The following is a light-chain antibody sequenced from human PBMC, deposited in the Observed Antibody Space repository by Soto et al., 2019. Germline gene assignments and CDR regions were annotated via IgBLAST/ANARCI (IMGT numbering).Light chain of an antibody. CDR2: GAS. V-gene: IGKV1-13*02. Sequence: IQLTPSPSSLSASLPDTVCITCRASQGVGTGLAWYQQKPGEPPRLLIYGASDWPRGIPARFSGSGSGTDFTLTISSLQPEDFATYYCQQSCNRPVTFGHGTQLEIK. CDR3: QQSCNRPVT. J-gene: IGKJ2*01. CDR1: QGVGTG.